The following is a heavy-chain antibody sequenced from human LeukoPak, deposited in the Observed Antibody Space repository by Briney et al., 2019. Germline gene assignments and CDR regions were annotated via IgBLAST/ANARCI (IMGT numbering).Heavy chain of an antibody. CDR3: ARTPRGYSYGYYFDY. Sequence: SGGSLRLSCAASGFTFDDYAMHWVRQAPGKGLEWVSGISWNSGSIGYADSVKGRFTISRDNAKNSLYPQMNSLRAEDTALYYCARTPRGYSYGYYFDYWGQGTLVTVSS. CDR2: ISWNSGSI. J-gene: IGHJ4*02. D-gene: IGHD5-18*01. V-gene: IGHV3-9*01. CDR1: GFTFDDYA.